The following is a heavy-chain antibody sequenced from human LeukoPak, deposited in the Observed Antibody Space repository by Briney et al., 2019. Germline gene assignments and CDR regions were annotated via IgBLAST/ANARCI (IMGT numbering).Heavy chain of an antibody. CDR2: ITSSSSTI. D-gene: IGHD2-2*02. J-gene: IGHJ4*02. CDR1: GFTFGDYA. V-gene: IGHV3-48*01. Sequence: GGSLRLSCTASGFTFGDYAMSWVRQAPGKGLEWVSYITSSSSTIYHADSVKGRFTISRDNAKNSLYLQVNSLRAEDTAVYYCARASYCSSITCYTAFDYWGQGTLVTVSS. CDR3: ARASYCSSITCYTAFDY.